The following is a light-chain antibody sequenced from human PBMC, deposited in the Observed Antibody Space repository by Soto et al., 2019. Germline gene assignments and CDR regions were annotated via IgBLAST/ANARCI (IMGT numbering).Light chain of an antibody. CDR1: SSDIGGYNY. CDR3: SSYTASSALDVV. CDR2: GVT. Sequence: QSALTQPASVSGSPGQSITISCTGTSSDIGGYNYVSWYQQHPGKAPKLIIYGVTNRPSGISNRFSGSKSGNTASLTISGLQAEDEAEYYCSSYTASSALDVVFGGGTQLTVL. V-gene: IGLV2-14*03. J-gene: IGLJ2*01.